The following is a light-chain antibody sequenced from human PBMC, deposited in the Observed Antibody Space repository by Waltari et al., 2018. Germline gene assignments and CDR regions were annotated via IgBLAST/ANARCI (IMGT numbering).Light chain of an antibody. CDR3: QQYDASVLT. V-gene: IGKV3-20*01. CDR1: HNVSSSS. CDR2: GTS. J-gene: IGKJ4*01. Sequence: VVLTQSRDTLSLSPGETATLSCRASHNVSSSSLVWLQQKPGQAPRLVIYGTSNRATGFPDRFSGSGSGTEFTLTISRLEPEDFAMYYCQQYDASVLTFGGGTKVEI.